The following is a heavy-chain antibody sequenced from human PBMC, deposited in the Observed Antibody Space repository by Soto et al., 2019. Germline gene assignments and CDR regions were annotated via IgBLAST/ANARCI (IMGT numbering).Heavy chain of an antibody. J-gene: IGHJ5*02. D-gene: IGHD2-15*01. V-gene: IGHV1-69*13. CDR3: ARTPPLGYCSGGSCYLNWFDP. Sequence: SVTVSCKASGGTFSSYAISWVRQAPGQGLEWMGGIIPIFGTANYAQKFQGRVTITADESTSTAYMELGSLRSEDTAVYYCARTPPLGYCSGGSCYLNWFDPWGQGTLVTVSS. CDR2: IIPIFGTA. CDR1: GGTFSSYA.